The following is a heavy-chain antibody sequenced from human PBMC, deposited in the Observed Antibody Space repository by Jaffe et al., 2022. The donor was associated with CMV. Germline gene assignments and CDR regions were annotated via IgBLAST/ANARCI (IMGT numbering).Heavy chain of an antibody. Sequence: EVQLVESGGGLVKPGGSLRLSCAASGFTFSSYSMNWVRQAPGKGLEWVSSISSSSSYIYYADSVKGRFTISRDNAKNSLYLQMNSLRAEDTAVYYCASDGDYNSNYYYYMDVWGKGTTVTVSS. J-gene: IGHJ6*03. D-gene: IGHD4-17*01. CDR2: ISSSSSYI. CDR3: ASDGDYNSNYYYYMDV. CDR1: GFTFSSYS. V-gene: IGHV3-21*01.